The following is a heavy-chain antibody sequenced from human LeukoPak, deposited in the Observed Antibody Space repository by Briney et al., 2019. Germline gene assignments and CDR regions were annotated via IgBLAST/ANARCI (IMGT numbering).Heavy chain of an antibody. V-gene: IGHV4-38-2*01. CDR3: ARLRFEVVPAASDALDI. CDR2: IYHSGST. Sequence: KPSETLSLTCAVSGYSISSGYYWGWIRQPPGKGLEWIGSIYHSGSTYYNPSLKSRVTISVDTSKNQFSLKLSSVTAADTAVYYCARLRFEVVPAASDALDIWGQGTMVTVSS. CDR1: GYSISSGYY. D-gene: IGHD2-2*01. J-gene: IGHJ3*02.